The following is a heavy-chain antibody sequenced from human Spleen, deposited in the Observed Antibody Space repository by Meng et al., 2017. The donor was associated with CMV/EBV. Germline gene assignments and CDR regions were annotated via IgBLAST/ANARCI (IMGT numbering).Heavy chain of an antibody. D-gene: IGHD2-2*01. CDR3: ARARRQLLSYGMDV. V-gene: IGHV3-7*02. CDR1: GVIFSDYW. CDR2: IKQDGSQK. Sequence: GGSLRLSCAASGVIFSDYWMSWVRQAPGKGLEWVANIKQDGSQKYYVDSVKGRFTISRDNAKKSLYLQMNSLRVEDSAVYYCARARRQLLSYGMDVWGQGTTVTVSS. J-gene: IGHJ6*02.